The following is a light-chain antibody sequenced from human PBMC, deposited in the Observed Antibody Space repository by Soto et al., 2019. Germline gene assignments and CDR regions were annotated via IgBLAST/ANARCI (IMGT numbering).Light chain of an antibody. CDR1: QNIIRF. J-gene: IGKJ1*01. CDR2: AAS. V-gene: IGKV1-39*01. Sequence: DIQMTQSPSSLSASVGERVTITCRSSQNIIRFLNWYQQKQGKAPNLLIYAASSLQSGVPSRFSGSGSGTDFTLTISSLQPEDFATYYCQQSYSTPRTFGQGTKVDI. CDR3: QQSYSTPRT.